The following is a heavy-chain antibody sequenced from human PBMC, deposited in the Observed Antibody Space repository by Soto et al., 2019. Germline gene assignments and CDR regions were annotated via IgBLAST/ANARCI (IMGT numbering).Heavy chain of an antibody. CDR3: ASPASGSYPRVDYFDY. CDR1: GGTFSSYA. J-gene: IGHJ4*02. V-gene: IGHV1-69*01. Sequence: QVQLVQSGAEVKKPGSSVKVSCKASGGTFSSYAISWVRQAPGQGLEWMGGIIPIFGTANYAQKFQGRVRIAADEPTSTAYVELSSLRSEDTAVYYCASPASGSYPRVDYFDYWGQGTLVTVSS. CDR2: IIPIFGTA. D-gene: IGHD3-10*01.